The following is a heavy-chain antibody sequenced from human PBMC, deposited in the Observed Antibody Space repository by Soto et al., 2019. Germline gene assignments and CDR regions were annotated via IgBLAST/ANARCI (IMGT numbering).Heavy chain of an antibody. CDR2: IYHTANT. D-gene: IGHD3-16*01. Sequence: SETLSLTCAVSGYSISTGDYWGWIRQPPGKGLEWIGMIYHTANTYYNVSLKSRVTISVDTSKNRFSLRLTSVTAADTAVYYCARVMPSRAFDIWGQGTMVTVSS. CDR3: ARVMPSRAFDI. V-gene: IGHV4-38-2*01. CDR1: GYSISTGDY. J-gene: IGHJ3*02.